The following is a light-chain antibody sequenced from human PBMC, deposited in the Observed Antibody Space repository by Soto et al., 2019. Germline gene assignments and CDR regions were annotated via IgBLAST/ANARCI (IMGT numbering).Light chain of an antibody. CDR3: QQSYSTSTWT. CDR1: ESVSDW. J-gene: IGKJ1*01. V-gene: IGKV1-39*01. CDR2: AAS. Sequence: DIQMTQSPSTLSASVGDSVTITCRASESVSDWLAWYQQKPGKAPKLLIYAASSLQSGVPSRFSGSGSGTDFTLTISSLQPEDFATYYCQQSYSTSTWTFGQGTKVDIK.